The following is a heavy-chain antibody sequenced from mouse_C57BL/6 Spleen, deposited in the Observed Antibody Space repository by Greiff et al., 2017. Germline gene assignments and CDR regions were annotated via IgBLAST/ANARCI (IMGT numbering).Heavy chain of an antibody. CDR2: IYPGDGDT. J-gene: IGHJ2*01. D-gene: IGHD1-1*01. Sequence: QVQLQQSGPELVKPGASVKISCKASGYAFSSSWMNWVKQRPGKGLEWIGRIYPGDGDTNYNGKFKGKATLTADKSSSTAYMQLSSLTSEDSAVYFCARSPLITTVFDYWGQGTTLTVSS. CDR3: ARSPLITTVFDY. V-gene: IGHV1-82*01. CDR1: GYAFSSSW.